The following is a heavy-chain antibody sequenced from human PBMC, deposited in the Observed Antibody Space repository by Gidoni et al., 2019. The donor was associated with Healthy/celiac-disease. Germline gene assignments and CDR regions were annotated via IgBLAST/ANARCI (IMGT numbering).Heavy chain of an antibody. CDR3: AKDIISSWYGDAFDI. CDR1: GFTFDDYA. D-gene: IGHD6-13*01. V-gene: IGHV3-9*01. Sequence: EVQLVESGGGLVQPGRSLRLSCAASGFTFDDYAMHWVRQAPGKGLEWVSGISWNSGSIGYADSVKGRFTISRDNAKNSLYLQMNSLRAEDTALYYCAKDIISSWYGDAFDIWGQGTMVTVSS. J-gene: IGHJ3*02. CDR2: ISWNSGSI.